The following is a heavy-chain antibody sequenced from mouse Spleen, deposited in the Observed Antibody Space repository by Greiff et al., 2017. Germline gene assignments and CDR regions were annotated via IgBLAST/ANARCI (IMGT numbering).Heavy chain of an antibody. CDR3: ARDRYYDYDGAWFAY. V-gene: IGHV5-9*02. D-gene: IGHD2-4*01. CDR2: ISSGGSYT. J-gene: IGHJ3*01. Sequence: EVKVVESGGGLVKPGGSLKLSCAASGFTFSSYAMSWVRQTPEKRLEWVATISSGGSYTYYPNSVKGRFTISRDNARNTLYLEMSSLRSEDTAMYYCARDRYYDYDGAWFAYWGQGTLVTVSA. CDR1: GFTFSSYA.